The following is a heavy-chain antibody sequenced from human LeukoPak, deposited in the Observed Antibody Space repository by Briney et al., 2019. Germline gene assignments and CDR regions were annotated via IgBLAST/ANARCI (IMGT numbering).Heavy chain of an antibody. CDR3: ARLGPYSNYDNNWFDP. CDR2: IYYSGST. CDR1: GGSISSSSYY. J-gene: IGHJ5*02. Sequence: SETLSLTCTVSGGSISSSSYYWGWLRQPPGKGLEWIGSIYYSGSTYYNPSLKSRVTISVDTSKNQFSLKLSSVTAADTAVYYCARLGPYSNYDNNWFDPWGQGTLVTVSS. D-gene: IGHD4-4*01. V-gene: IGHV4-39*01.